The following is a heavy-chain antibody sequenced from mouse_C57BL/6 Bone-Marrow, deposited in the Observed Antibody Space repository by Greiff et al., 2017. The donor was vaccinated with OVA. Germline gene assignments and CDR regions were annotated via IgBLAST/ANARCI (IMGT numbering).Heavy chain of an antibody. J-gene: IGHJ1*03. CDR3: ARDAPRGDWYFDV. CDR2: SRNKANDYTT. Sequence: EVMLVESGGGLVQSGRSLRLSCATSGFTFSDFYMEWVRQAPGKGLEWIAASRNKANDYTTEYSASVKGRLIVSRDTSQSILYLQMNALRAEDTAIYYCARDAPRGDWYFDVWGTGTTVTVSS. CDR1: GFTFSDFY. V-gene: IGHV7-1*01.